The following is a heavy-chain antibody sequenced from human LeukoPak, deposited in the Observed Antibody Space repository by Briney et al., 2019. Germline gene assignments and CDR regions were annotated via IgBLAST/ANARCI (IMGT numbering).Heavy chain of an antibody. CDR3: ARGYNVGWYWA. Sequence: GASVKVSCKASGYTFTGYYMHWVRQAPGQGLEWMGWINPNSGSTNYAQKFQGRVTMTRDTSISTAYMELSRLRSDDTAVYYCARGYNVGWYWAWGQGALVTVSS. D-gene: IGHD6-19*01. CDR2: INPNSGST. CDR1: GYTFTGYY. J-gene: IGHJ4*02. V-gene: IGHV1-2*02.